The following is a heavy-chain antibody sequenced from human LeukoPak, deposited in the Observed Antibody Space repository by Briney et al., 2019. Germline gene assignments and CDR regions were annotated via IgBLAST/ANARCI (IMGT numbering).Heavy chain of an antibody. CDR3: ARDKYVSGWYWYFDL. D-gene: IGHD6-19*01. Sequence: SETLSLTCAVSGGSISSSDWWWWVLQPPGKGLEWSGELYHSGTTNYNPSLKSRVTILVDKSKNQFSLKLTSVTAADTAVYYCARDKYVSGWYWYFDLWGRGTLVTVSS. CDR1: GGSISSSDW. J-gene: IGHJ2*01. CDR2: LYHSGTT. V-gene: IGHV4-4*02.